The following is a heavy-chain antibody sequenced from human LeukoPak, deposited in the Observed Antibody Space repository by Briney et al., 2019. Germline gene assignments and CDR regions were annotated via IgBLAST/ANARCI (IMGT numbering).Heavy chain of an antibody. Sequence: GPFNISCPGSRYRFTTSWISSLRQMPGTGLVWIRIISPGDSDTRYSPSFQGQVTISADKSISTAYLQWSSLKASDTAMYYCARFSVEQWLVELGYFDYWGQGTLVTVSS. J-gene: IGHJ4*02. CDR2: ISPGDSDT. CDR1: RYRFTTSW. V-gene: IGHV5-51*01. CDR3: ARFSVEQWLVELGYFDY. D-gene: IGHD6-19*01.